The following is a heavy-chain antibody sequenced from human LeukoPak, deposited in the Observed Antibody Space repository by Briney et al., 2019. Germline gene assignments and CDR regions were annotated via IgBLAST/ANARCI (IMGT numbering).Heavy chain of an antibody. CDR3: ARGGPIPRD. J-gene: IGHJ4*02. V-gene: IGHV4-34*01. Sequence: SETLSLTCAVYGGSFSGYYWSWIRQPPGKGLEWIGEINHSGSTNYNPSLKSRVTISVDTSKNQFSLKLSSVTAADTAVYYCARGGPIPRDWGQGTLVTVSS. CDR1: GGSFSGYY. D-gene: IGHD3/OR15-3a*01. CDR2: INHSGST.